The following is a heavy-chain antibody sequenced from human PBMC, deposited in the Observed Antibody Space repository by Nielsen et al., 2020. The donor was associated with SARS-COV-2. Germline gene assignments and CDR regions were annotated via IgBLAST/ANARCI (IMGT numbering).Heavy chain of an antibody. J-gene: IGHJ4*02. D-gene: IGHD3-16*01. V-gene: IGHV5-10-1*01. CDR2: IDPTESHI. Sequence: GESLKISCKGSGYKFSAYWISWVRQTPGKGLEWMGRIDPTESHINYNPSFEGHVTFSADTSVSTAYLHWSGVRASDTAVYYCVTVHCIDTTCFYAFWGQGSRVTVSS. CDR1: GYKFSAYW. CDR3: VTVHCIDTTCFYAF.